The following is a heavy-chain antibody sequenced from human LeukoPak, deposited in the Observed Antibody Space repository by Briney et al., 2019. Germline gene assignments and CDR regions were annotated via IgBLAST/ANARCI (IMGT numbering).Heavy chain of an antibody. CDR3: ARDLGEDSSSWYMGAFDI. J-gene: IGHJ3*02. CDR1: GFTFSSYS. V-gene: IGHV3-21*01. D-gene: IGHD6-13*01. Sequence: GGSLRLSCAASGFTFSSYSMNWVRQAPGKGLEWVSSISSSSNYIYYADSVKGRFTISRDNAKNSLYLQMNSLRAEDTAVYYCARDLGEDSSSWYMGAFDIWGQGTMVTVSS. CDR2: ISSSSNYI.